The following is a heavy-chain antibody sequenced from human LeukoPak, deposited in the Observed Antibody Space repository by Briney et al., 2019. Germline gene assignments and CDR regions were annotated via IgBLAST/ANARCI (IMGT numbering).Heavy chain of an antibody. CDR2: NSGST. J-gene: IGHJ4*02. CDR1: GCSISSSYYY. D-gene: IGHD5-12*01. Sequence: SETLSLTFTVSGCSISSSYYYWGWTRQPPGKGLEWIGNNSGSTYYNPSLQSRVTISVDTSKNQFSLKLSSVTAADTAVYYCARARARWLQLTYFDYWGQGTLVTVSS. V-gene: IGHV4-39*01. CDR3: ARARARWLQLTYFDY.